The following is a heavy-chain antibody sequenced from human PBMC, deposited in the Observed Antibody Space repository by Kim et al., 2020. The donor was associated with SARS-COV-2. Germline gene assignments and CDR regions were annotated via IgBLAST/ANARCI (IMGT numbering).Heavy chain of an antibody. CDR1: GFIFEDYA. D-gene: IGHD6-19*01. Sequence: GGSLRLSCAASGFIFEDYAMHWVRQAPGKCLEWVSGISWNSATIGYADSVKGRFTISRDNARSSLYLQMNSLGADDTALYVCAKDRVGRRSDWYGPSLMWYGLDVWGPGATVTVSS. J-gene: IGHJ6*02. CDR3: AKDRVGRRSDWYGPSLMWYGLDV. V-gene: IGHV3-9*01. CDR2: ISWNSATI.